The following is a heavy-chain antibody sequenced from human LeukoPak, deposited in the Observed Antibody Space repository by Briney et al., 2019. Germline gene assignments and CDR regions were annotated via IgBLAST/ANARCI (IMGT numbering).Heavy chain of an antibody. CDR2: IYTTGYT. V-gene: IGHV4-61*02. J-gene: IGHJ4*02. Sequence: SETLSLTCTVSGGSISSGNYYWSWIRQPAGKGLEWIGRIYTTGYTNYNPSLKSRVTISIDTSENQCSLKLSSVTAADTAVYYCARVPEGVEYRSSPPAPRPEYFDYWGQGTLVTVSS. D-gene: IGHD6-6*01. CDR1: GGSISSGNYY. CDR3: ARVPEGVEYRSSPPAPRPEYFDY.